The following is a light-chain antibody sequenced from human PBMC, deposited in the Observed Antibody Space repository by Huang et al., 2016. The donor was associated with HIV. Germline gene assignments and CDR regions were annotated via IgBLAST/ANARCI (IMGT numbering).Light chain of an antibody. CDR2: GAS. CDR1: QTVSNN. Sequence: IVMTQSPDTLSVSPGERATLSCRASQTVSNNLAWYQQNPGQAPRLLIYGASTRATGVPVRFSGSGSGTEFALTISSLTSEDFTRYYCQQYNDWPPTFGQGTKLEI. CDR3: QQYNDWPPT. V-gene: IGKV3-15*01. J-gene: IGKJ2*01.